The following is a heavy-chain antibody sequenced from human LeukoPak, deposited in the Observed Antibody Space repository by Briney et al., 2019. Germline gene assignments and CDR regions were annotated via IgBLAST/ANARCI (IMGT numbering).Heavy chain of an antibody. V-gene: IGHV3-30*04. CDR2: ISYDGSNK. J-gene: IGHJ4*02. CDR3: ARDSGYSYGGPGSFDY. D-gene: IGHD5-18*01. CDR1: GFTFSSYA. Sequence: GGSLRLSCAASGFTFSSYAMHWVRQAPGKGLEWVAVISYDGSNKYYADSVKGRFTISRDNSKNTLYLQMNSLRAEDTAVYYCARDSGYSYGGPGSFDYWGQGTLVTVSS.